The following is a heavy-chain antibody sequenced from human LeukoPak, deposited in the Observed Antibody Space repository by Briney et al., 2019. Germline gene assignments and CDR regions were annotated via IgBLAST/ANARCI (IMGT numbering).Heavy chain of an antibody. CDR3: ARDGPVAVAGH. V-gene: IGHV1-69*13. J-gene: IGHJ4*02. CDR1: GGTFSSYA. D-gene: IGHD6-19*01. Sequence: ASVKVSCKASGGTFSSYAISWVRQAPGQGLEWMGGIIPIFGTANYAQKFQGRVTITADESTSTAYMELSRLRSDDTAVYYCARDGPVAVAGHWGQGTLVTVSS. CDR2: IIPIFGTA.